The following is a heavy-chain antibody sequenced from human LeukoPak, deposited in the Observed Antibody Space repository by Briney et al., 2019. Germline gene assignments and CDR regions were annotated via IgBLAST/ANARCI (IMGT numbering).Heavy chain of an antibody. CDR3: AKDISLAGTTYFQH. D-gene: IGHD6-19*01. CDR1: GFTFDDYA. CDR2: ISWNSGSI. V-gene: IGHV3-9*01. Sequence: SLRLSCAASGFTFDDYAMHWVRQAPGKGLEWVSGISWNSGSIGYADSVKGRFTISRDNAKNSLYLLMNSLRAEDTALYYCAKDISLAGTTYFQHWGQGTLVTVSS. J-gene: IGHJ1*01.